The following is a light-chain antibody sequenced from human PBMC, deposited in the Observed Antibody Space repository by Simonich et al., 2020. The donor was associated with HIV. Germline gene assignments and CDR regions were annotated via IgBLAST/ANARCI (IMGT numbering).Light chain of an antibody. CDR1: ALPKQY. Sequence: SYELTQPPSVSVSPGQTARITCSGDALPKQYAHWYQQKPGQAPVLVIYRDSERPSEIPERFSVSRSGTIVTLTISGVQAEDEADYYCQSADSSGTYWVFGGGTKLTVL. V-gene: IGLV3-25*03. CDR3: QSADSSGTYWV. J-gene: IGLJ3*02. CDR2: RDS.